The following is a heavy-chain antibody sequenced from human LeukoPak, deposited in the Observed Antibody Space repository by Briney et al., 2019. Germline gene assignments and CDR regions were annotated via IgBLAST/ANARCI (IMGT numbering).Heavy chain of an antibody. CDR1: GFTFSSYS. Sequence: GGSLRLSCAASGFTFSSYSMNWVRQAPGKGLEWVANIKQDGSEKYYVDSVKGRFTISRDNAKNSLYLQMNSLRAEDTAVYYCARLLKWLRLTFDYWGQGTLVTVSS. V-gene: IGHV3-7*01. D-gene: IGHD5-12*01. CDR2: IKQDGSEK. CDR3: ARLLKWLRLTFDY. J-gene: IGHJ4*02.